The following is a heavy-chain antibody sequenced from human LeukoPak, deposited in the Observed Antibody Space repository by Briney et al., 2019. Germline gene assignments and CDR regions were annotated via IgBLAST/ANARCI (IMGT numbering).Heavy chain of an antibody. J-gene: IGHJ6*03. CDR3: ARVPREGVRRRRHMDV. CDR1: GFTFSSYE. Sequence: GGSLRLSCAASGFTFSSYEMNWVRQAPGKGLEWVSYISSSGSTIYYADSVKGRFTISRDNAKSSLYLQMNSLRAEDTAVYYCARVPREGVRRRRHMDVWGKGTTVTVSS. CDR2: ISSSGSTI. D-gene: IGHD3-10*01. V-gene: IGHV3-48*03.